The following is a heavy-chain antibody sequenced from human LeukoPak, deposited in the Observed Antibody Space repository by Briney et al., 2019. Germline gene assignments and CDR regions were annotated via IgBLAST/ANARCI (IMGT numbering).Heavy chain of an antibody. V-gene: IGHV3-66*01. CDR3: ARGGSCFDISGYYFY. Sequence: PGGSLRLSCAVSGFSVTNNYMSWVRQAPGKGLEWVSIIYSGGSTSYADSVKGRFTISRDNSKNTLYLQMNSLRTEDTAVYYCARGGSCFDISGYYFYWGQGTLVTVSS. J-gene: IGHJ4*02. CDR1: GFSVTNNY. CDR2: IYSGGST. D-gene: IGHD3-22*01.